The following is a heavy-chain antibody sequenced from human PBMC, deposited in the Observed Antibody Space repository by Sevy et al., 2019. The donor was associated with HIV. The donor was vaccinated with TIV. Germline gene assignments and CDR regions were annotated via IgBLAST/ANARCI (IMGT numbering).Heavy chain of an antibody. V-gene: IGHV3-48*03. D-gene: IGHD3-3*01. Sequence: GGSLRLSCAASGFTFSSFEMTWVRQAPGNGLEWVSYISSSGSTIYYTNSVKGRFTISRDNAKNSLYLQMNSLRAEDTAVYYCAKRGGHYDLGMDVWGQGTSVTVSS. CDR3: AKRGGHYDLGMDV. CDR1: GFTFSSFE. CDR2: ISSSGSTI. J-gene: IGHJ6*02.